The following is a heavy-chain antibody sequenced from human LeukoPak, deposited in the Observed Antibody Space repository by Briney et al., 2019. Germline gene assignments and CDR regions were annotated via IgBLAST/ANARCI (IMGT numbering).Heavy chain of an antibody. J-gene: IGHJ2*01. CDR2: INHSGRT. CDR1: GGSFSGYF. V-gene: IGHV4-34*01. CDR3: ARGGYFDL. Sequence: PSETLSLTCAVYGGSFSGYFWSWIRQPPGKGLEWIGEINHSGRTNYNPSLNRRATVSVDTSKNQFSLKLRSLTAADTAVYYCARGGYFDLWGRGTLVTVSS.